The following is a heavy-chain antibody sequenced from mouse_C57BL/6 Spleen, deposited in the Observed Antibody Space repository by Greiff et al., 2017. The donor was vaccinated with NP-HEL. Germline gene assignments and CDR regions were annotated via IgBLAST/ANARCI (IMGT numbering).Heavy chain of an antibody. V-gene: IGHV1-61*01. J-gene: IGHJ2*01. CDR1: GYTFTSYW. CDR3: ARWRSHFDY. Sequence: VQLQQPGAELVRPGSSVKLSCKASGYTFTSYWMDWVKQRPGQGLEWIGNIYPSDSETHYNQKFKDKATLTVDKSSSTAYMQLSSLTSEDSAVYYCARWRSHFDYWGQGTTLTVSS. CDR2: IYPSDSET.